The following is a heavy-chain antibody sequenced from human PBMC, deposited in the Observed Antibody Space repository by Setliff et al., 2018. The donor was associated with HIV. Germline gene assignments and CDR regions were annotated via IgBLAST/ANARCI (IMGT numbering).Heavy chain of an antibody. Sequence: SETLSLTCTVSGGSISSGDYYWSWIRQPPGKGLEWIGYIYYSGSIYYNPSLNSRVTISIDTSKNQFSLKLSSVTAADTAVYYCARAPLSRLRSYYYYYGMDVWGQGTTVTVSS. V-gene: IGHV4-30-4*08. CDR2: IYYSGSI. CDR1: GGSISSGDYY. J-gene: IGHJ6*02. CDR3: ARAPLSRLRSYYYYYGMDV. D-gene: IGHD4-17*01.